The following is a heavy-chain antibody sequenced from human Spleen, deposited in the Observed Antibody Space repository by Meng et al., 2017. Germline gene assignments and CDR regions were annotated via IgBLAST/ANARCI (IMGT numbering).Heavy chain of an antibody. Sequence: GGSLRLSCAASGFTFSSYSMNWVRQAPGKGLEWVSGISWNSGNIDYADSVRGRFTISRDNAKNSLYLQMNTLRAEDTAFYYCARDAGYYFDYWGQGTLVTVSS. CDR1: GFTFSSYS. D-gene: IGHD5-12*01. J-gene: IGHJ4*02. CDR3: ARDAGYYFDY. CDR2: ISWNSGNI. V-gene: IGHV3-9*01.